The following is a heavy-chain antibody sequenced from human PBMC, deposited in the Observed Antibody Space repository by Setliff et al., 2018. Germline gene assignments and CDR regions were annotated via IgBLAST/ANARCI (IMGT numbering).Heavy chain of an antibody. D-gene: IGHD2-2*01. CDR3: ARPLYYNFCSSTSCSTYYYYGMDV. V-gene: IGHV4-39*01. Sequence: SETLSLTCTVSGGSISSSSYYWGWIRQPPGKGLEWIGSIYYSGSTYYNPSLKSRVTISVDTSKNQFSLKLSSVTAADTAVYYCARPLYYNFCSSTSCSTYYYYGMDVWGQGTTVTVSS. J-gene: IGHJ6*02. CDR2: IYYSGST. CDR1: GGSISSSSYY.